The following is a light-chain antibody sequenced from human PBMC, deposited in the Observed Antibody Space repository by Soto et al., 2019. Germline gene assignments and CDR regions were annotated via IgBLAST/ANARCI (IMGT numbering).Light chain of an antibody. V-gene: IGLV2-23*02. CDR3: CSYARSRV. Sequence: QSALTQPASVSGSPGQSITISCTGTSSDVGSYNLVSWYQHHPGKAPKLMIYEVSKRPSGVSNRFSGSKSGNTASLTISGLQSEDEADYYCCSYARSRVFGGGTKVTVL. CDR2: EVS. J-gene: IGLJ3*02. CDR1: SSDVGSYNL.